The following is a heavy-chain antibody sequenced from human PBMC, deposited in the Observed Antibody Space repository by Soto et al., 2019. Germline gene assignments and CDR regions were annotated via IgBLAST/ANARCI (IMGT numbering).Heavy chain of an antibody. CDR2: ISASNGNT. D-gene: IGHD3-22*01. CDR1: GYTFTSYG. Sequence: ASVKVSCKASGYTFTSYGISWVRQAPGQGLEWMGWISASNGNTNYAQKLQGRVTMTTDTSTSTAYMELRSLRSDDTAVYYCAATEKYYYDSSGYYPADWGQGTLVTVSS. CDR3: AATEKYYYDSSGYYPAD. J-gene: IGHJ4*02. V-gene: IGHV1-18*04.